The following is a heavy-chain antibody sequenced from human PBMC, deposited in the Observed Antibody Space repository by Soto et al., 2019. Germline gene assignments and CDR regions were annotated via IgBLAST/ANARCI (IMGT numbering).Heavy chain of an antibody. CDR2: ISHDGRDK. V-gene: IGHV3-30*04. D-gene: IGHD3-10*01. CDR1: GITFSTYA. Sequence: QVQLVESGGGAVQPGRSLRLSCATSGITFSTYAMHWVRQAPGKGLEWVAVISHDGRDKYYADSVKGRFTISRDNSRNTLYLQMNSLRAEDTALYYCARPRRGATILGYFDYWGRGTLVTVSS. CDR3: ARPRRGATILGYFDY. J-gene: IGHJ4*02.